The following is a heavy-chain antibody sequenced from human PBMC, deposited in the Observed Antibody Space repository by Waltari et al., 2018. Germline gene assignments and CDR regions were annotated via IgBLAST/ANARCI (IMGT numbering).Heavy chain of an antibody. V-gene: IGHV4-38-2*02. CDR3: AREVVPAAEVNFDL. J-gene: IGHJ2*01. CDR2: IYHSGST. CDR1: GYSISSGYY. Sequence: QVQLQESGPGLVKPSETLSLTCTVSGYSISSGYYWGWIRQPPGKGLEWIGSIYHSGSTYYNPSLKSRVTISVDTSKNQFSLKLSSVTAADTAVYYCAREVVPAAEVNFDLWGRGTLVTVSS. D-gene: IGHD2-2*01.